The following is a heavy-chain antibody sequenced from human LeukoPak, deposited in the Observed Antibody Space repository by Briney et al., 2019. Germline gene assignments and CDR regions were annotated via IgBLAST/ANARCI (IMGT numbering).Heavy chain of an antibody. Sequence: SETLSLTCAVYGGSFSGYYWSWIRQPPGKGLEWIGEINHSGSTNYNPSLKSRVTISVDTSKNQFSLKLSSVTAADTAVYYCARESGLLWFGETDYWGQGTLVTVSS. V-gene: IGHV4-34*01. D-gene: IGHD3-10*01. CDR1: GGSFSGYY. CDR2: INHSGST. J-gene: IGHJ4*02. CDR3: ARESGLLWFGETDY.